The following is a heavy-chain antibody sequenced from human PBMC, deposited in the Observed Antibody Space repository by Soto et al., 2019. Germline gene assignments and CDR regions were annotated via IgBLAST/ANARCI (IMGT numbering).Heavy chain of an antibody. Sequence: EVHLVQSGGGLVQPGESLSLSCVASGFTFNDYAMHWFRHTPGKGLEWVAAISNRGSSAYYADSVKGRFTISRDKSTKTLSLHMHTLRVEDTAVYFCAKAFCDAATCFPCESWGQGTPVAVSP. V-gene: IGHV3-23*04. D-gene: IGHD2-21*01. CDR3: AKAFCDAATCFPCES. CDR1: GFTFNDYA. J-gene: IGHJ4*02. CDR2: ISNRGSSA.